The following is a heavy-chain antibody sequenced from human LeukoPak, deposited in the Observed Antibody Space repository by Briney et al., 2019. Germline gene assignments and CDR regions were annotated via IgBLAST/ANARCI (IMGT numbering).Heavy chain of an antibody. D-gene: IGHD5-12*01. CDR1: GYSFISYW. J-gene: IGHJ3*02. CDR3: ARHWSSGWLQFSGAFDI. Sequence: GESLQISCKGSGYSFISYWIGWVRQMPGKGLEWMGIIYPGGSDTRYSPSFQGQVTISADKSISTAYLQWSSLKASDTAMYYCARHWSSGWLQFSGAFDIWGQGTMVAVSS. CDR2: IYPGGSDT. V-gene: IGHV5-51*01.